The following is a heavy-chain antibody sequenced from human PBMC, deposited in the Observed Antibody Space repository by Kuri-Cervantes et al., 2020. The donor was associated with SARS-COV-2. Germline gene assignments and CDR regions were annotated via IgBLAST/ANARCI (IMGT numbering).Heavy chain of an antibody. CDR3: ARVNSRCDFWSGCPYYYYGMDV. J-gene: IGHJ6*02. V-gene: IGHV3-48*01. Sequence: GESLKISCAASGFTFSSYSMNWVRQAPGKGLEWVSYISSSSSTIYYADSVKGRFTISRDDAKNSLYLQMNSLRAEDTAVYYCARVNSRCDFWSGCPYYYYGMDVWGQGTTVTVSS. CDR2: ISSSSSTI. D-gene: IGHD3-3*01. CDR1: GFTFSSYS.